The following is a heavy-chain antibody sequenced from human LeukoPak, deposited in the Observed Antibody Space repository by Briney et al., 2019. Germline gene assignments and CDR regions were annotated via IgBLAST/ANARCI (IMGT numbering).Heavy chain of an antibody. CDR3: ARTRGLYSGSYYFDY. CDR2: IYYSGST. D-gene: IGHD1-26*01. J-gene: IGHJ4*02. Sequence: SETLSLTCTVSGGSISSYYWSWVRQPPGKRLEWVGYIYYSGSTNYDPSLRSRVTISVDTSKNHFSLKLSSVTAADTAMYYCARTRGLYSGSYYFDYWGQGTLVTVSS. CDR1: GGSISSYY. V-gene: IGHV4-59*12.